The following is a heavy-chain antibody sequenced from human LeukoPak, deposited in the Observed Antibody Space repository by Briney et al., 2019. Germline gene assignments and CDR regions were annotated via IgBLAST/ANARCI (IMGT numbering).Heavy chain of an antibody. CDR1: GGSISRYY. J-gene: IGHJ3*02. CDR2: IYYSGST. CDR3: ARDAYGDAFDI. V-gene: IGHV4-59*01. Sequence: SETLSLTCTVSGGSISRYYWSWIRQPPGKGLEWIGYIYYSGSTNYNPSLKSRVTISVDTSKNQFSLKLSSVTAADTAVYYCARDAYGDAFDIWGQGTTVTVSS. D-gene: IGHD3-10*01.